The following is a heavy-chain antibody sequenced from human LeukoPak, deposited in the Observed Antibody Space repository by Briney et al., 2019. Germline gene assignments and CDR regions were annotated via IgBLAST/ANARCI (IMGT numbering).Heavy chain of an antibody. Sequence: GGSLRLSCAASGFTFSRYSINWVRQAPGKGLEWVANIKQDGSEKYYVDSVKGRFSISRDNAKNSLFLQMNSPRADDTAVYYCATAIVGGSSWYRLGYFDCWGQGTQVTVSS. CDR3: ATAIVGGSSWYRLGYFDC. V-gene: IGHV3-7*02. CDR2: IKQDGSEK. J-gene: IGHJ4*02. CDR1: GFTFSRYS. D-gene: IGHD6-13*01.